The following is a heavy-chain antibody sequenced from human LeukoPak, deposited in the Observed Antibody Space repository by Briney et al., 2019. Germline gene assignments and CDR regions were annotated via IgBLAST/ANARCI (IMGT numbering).Heavy chain of an antibody. V-gene: IGHV3-30*02. Sequence: GGSLRLSCAASGFIFSTYGIHWVRQAPGKGLERVAFIRYDGSNKDYADSVKGRFTISRDNSKNTLYLQMNSLRVEDTAVYYCAREFRTYGSYYMDVWGKGTTVTVSS. J-gene: IGHJ6*03. CDR2: IRYDGSNK. D-gene: IGHD3-10*01. CDR1: GFIFSTYG. CDR3: AREFRTYGSYYMDV.